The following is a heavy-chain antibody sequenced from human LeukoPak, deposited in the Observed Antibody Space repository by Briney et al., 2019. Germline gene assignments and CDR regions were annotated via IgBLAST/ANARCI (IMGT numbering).Heavy chain of an antibody. CDR1: GYSFTNYW. D-gene: IGHD2-2*02. V-gene: IGHV5-51*01. CDR3: ARSLYGVNDAFDI. J-gene: IGHJ3*02. CDR2: MHPGDSDI. Sequence: GESLKISCQGSGYSFTNYWVGWVRHMPGKGLEWMAIMHPGDSDIRYSPSFQGQVTISADKSISTAYLQWSSLKVSDTAMYYCARSLYGVNDAFDIWGQGTMVTVSS.